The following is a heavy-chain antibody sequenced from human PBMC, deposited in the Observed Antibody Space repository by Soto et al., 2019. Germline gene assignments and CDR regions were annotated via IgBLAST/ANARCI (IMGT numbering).Heavy chain of an antibody. V-gene: IGHV3-23*01. CDR1: GFTLSSYA. CDR3: ARGDRGGSGSPASYYYSGWDV. J-gene: IGHJ6*02. CDR2: ISAGGDMT. Sequence: DVQLLESGGHWVQPGGSLRLSCSASGFTLSSYAMSWVRQAPGKGIEWVSSISAGGDMTYNSDSVRGRFTISRDNSNNALFLQMHNLRIEDTALYYCARGDRGGSGSPASYYYSGWDVWGQGATVIVS. D-gene: IGHD3-10*01.